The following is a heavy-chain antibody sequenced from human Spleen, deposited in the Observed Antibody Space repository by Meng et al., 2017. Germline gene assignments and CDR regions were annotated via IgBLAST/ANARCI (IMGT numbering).Heavy chain of an antibody. CDR1: GGTFSSYA. D-gene: IGHD1-26*01. V-gene: IGHV1-69*06. Sequence: SVKVSCKASGGTFSSYAISWVRQAPGQGLEWMGGIIPIFGTANYAQKFQGRVTITADKSTSTAYMELSSLRSEDTAVYYCANGRMGARPSYYYGMDVWGQGTTVTVSS. CDR3: ANGRMGARPSYYYGMDV. CDR2: IIPIFGTA. J-gene: IGHJ6*02.